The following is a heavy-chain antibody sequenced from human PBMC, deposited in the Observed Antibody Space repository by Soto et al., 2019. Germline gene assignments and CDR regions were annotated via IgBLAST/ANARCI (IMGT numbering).Heavy chain of an antibody. V-gene: IGHV4-39*01. D-gene: IGHD3-9*01. CDR3: ARLPQDLLTGYYPPNWCFDP. J-gene: IGHJ5*02. Sequence: TSETLSLTCTVSGGSISSSSYYWGWIRQPPGKGLEWIGSIYYSGSTYYNPSLKSRVTISVDTSKNQFSLKLSSVTAADTAVYYCARLPQDLLTGYYPPNWCFDPWGQGTLVTVSS. CDR1: GGSISSSSYY. CDR2: IYYSGST.